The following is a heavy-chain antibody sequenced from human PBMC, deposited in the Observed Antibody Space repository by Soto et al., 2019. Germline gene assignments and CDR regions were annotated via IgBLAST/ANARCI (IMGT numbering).Heavy chain of an antibody. Sequence: QVQLQESGPGLVKPSETLSLTCTVSGGSISSYYWSWIRQPPGKGLEWIGYIYYSGSTNYNPSLKSRDTISVDTSKNQFSLKLSSVTAADTAVYYCARGYGVYESGFDPWGQGTLVTVSS. CDR3: ARGYGVYESGFDP. V-gene: IGHV4-59*01. CDR1: GGSISSYY. CDR2: IYYSGST. D-gene: IGHD4-17*01. J-gene: IGHJ5*02.